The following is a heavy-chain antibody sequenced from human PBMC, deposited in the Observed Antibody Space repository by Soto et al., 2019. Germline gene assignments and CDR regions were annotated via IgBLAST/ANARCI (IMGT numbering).Heavy chain of an antibody. V-gene: IGHV1-8*01. J-gene: IGHJ2*01. D-gene: IGHD1-1*01. CDR1: GYTFTSYG. CDR3: ARRTIAHWYFDL. CDR2: MNSNSGNT. Sequence: ASVKVSCKASGYTFTSYGINWVRQATGQGLEWMGWMNSNSGNTGYAQKFQGRVTMTRDTSMSTAYMELSSLRSDDTAVYYCARRTIAHWYFDLWGRGTLVTVSS.